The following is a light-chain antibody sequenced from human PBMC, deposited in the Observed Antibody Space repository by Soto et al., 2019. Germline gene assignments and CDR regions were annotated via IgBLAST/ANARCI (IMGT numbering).Light chain of an antibody. V-gene: IGKV3-11*01. CDR3: QQRSEWPIT. J-gene: IGKJ5*01. CDR1: RSVTRY. CDR2: AAS. Sequence: EIVLTQSPATLSLSPGDRATLSCRASRSVTRYLAWYQQKPGQAPRLFIYAASTRATGIPARFSGSGSGTDFTLTISSLDPEDFAVYYCQQRSEWPITFGQGTRLEI.